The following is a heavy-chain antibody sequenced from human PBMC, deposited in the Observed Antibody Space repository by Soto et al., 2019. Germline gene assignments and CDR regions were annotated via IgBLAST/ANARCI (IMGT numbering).Heavy chain of an antibody. J-gene: IGHJ5*02. CDR2: IYYIGAY. V-gene: IGHV4-59*02. Sequence: PSETLSLTCSVSGASVSSYYWSWVWQPPGKGLEWIGYIYYIGAYNYNPSLKSRVTISVDTSKNQFSLKLTSVTAADTAVYYCARTPETRDWLDPWGQGTLVTVSS. CDR1: GASVSSYY. D-gene: IGHD1-7*01. CDR3: ARTPETRDWLDP.